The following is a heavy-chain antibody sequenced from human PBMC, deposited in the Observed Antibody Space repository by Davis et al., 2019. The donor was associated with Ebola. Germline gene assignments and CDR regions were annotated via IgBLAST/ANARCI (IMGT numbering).Heavy chain of an antibody. V-gene: IGHV3-11*04. D-gene: IGHD2/OR15-2a*01. Sequence: GESLKISCAASGFTFSDYYMSWIRQAPGKGLEWVSYISSSGSTIYYADSVKGRFTISRDNAKNSLYLQMNSLRAEDTALYYCARGSSTTGYYHWGQGTLVTVSS. J-gene: IGHJ5*02. CDR1: GFTFSDYY. CDR2: ISSSGSTI. CDR3: ARGSSTTGYYH.